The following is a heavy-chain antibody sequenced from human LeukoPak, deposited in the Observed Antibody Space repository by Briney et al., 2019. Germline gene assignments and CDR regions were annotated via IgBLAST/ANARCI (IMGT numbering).Heavy chain of an antibody. J-gene: IGHJ6*03. Sequence: GGSLRLSCAASGFSFSNYNINWVRQAPGKGLEWVAFIRSDGINKYHADSVKGRFTISRDNSKNTLYLQMNSLRAEDTAVYYCAKDSRAVAAYYYMDVWGKGTTVTISS. CDR3: AKDSRAVAAYYYMDV. CDR1: GFSFSNYN. D-gene: IGHD6-19*01. V-gene: IGHV3-30*02. CDR2: IRSDGINK.